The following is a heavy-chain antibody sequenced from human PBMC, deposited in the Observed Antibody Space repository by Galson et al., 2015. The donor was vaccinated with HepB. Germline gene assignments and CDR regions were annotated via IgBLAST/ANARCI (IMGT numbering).Heavy chain of an antibody. J-gene: IGHJ4*02. Sequence: SVKVSCKASGGTFSSYAISWVRRAPGQGLEWMGRIIPILGIANYAQKFQGRVTITADKSTSTAYMELSSLRSEDTAVYYCARDLGGEWLDTDYWGQGTLVTVSS. CDR2: IIPILGIA. V-gene: IGHV1-69*04. CDR3: ARDLGGEWLDTDY. CDR1: GGTFSSYA. D-gene: IGHD6-19*01.